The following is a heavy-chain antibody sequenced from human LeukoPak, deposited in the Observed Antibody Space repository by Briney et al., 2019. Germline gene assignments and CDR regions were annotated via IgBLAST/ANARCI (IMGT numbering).Heavy chain of an antibody. CDR1: GFSFTTYN. J-gene: IGHJ3*02. CDR2: ISSSSSYI. D-gene: IGHD6-19*01. CDR3: ARSSGYAGGLAFDI. Sequence: GGSLRLSCAASGFSFTTYNMNWVRQAPGKGLEWVSSISSSSSYIYYADSVKGRFTISRDNAKNSLYLQMNSLRAEDTAVYYCARSSGYAGGLAFDIWGQGTMVTVSS. V-gene: IGHV3-21*01.